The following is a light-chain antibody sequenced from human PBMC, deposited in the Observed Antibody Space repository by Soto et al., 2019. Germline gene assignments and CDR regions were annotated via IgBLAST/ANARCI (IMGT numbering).Light chain of an antibody. CDR2: AAS. V-gene: IGKV1-39*01. J-gene: IGKJ1*01. CDR3: QHYYGMPVT. CDR1: QSVSNY. Sequence: DIHMIHHQSSLSASVADRVTVTGRASQSVSNYLNWYHQKPGKAAKFLIYAASTLRSGVPSRFSGSGSGTDFTLTISSLQPEDFATDYCQHYYGMPVTFGQGTKVDIK.